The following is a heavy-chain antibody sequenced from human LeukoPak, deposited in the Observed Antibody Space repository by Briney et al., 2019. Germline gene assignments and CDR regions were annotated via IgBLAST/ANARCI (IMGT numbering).Heavy chain of an antibody. J-gene: IGHJ4*02. CDR2: INPDGRST. D-gene: IGHD2/OR15-2a*01. Sequence: GGSLRLSCAASGFTFSSPYMHWVRQRPGKGLVWVSHINPDGRSTLYADSVKGRFTISRDNARNTLYLQMNSLRDDDTAVYYCARPWGITFDADYWGQRDLVTVSS. CDR1: GFTFSSPY. V-gene: IGHV3-74*01. CDR3: ARPWGITFDADY.